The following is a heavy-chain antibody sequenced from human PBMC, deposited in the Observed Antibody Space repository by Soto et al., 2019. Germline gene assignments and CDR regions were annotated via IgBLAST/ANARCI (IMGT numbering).Heavy chain of an antibody. CDR2: IYHSGST. J-gene: IGHJ3*02. CDR3: AREGDDYGDKTYVLTFDI. CDR1: GGSISSSNW. V-gene: IGHV4-4*02. D-gene: IGHD4-17*01. Sequence: SETLSLTCAVSGGSISSSNWWSWVRQPPGKGLEWIGEIYHSGSTNYNPSLKSRVTISVDKSKNQFSLKLSSVTAADTAVYYCAREGDDYGDKTYVLTFDIWGQGTMVTVSS.